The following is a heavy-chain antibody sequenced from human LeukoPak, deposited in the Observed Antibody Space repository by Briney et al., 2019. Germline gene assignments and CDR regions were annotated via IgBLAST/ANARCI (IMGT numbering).Heavy chain of an antibody. CDR1: GYTFTGYY. CDR2: INPNSGGT. Sequence: ASVKVSCKASGYTFTGYYMHWVRQAPGQGLEWMGWINPNSGGTNYAQKFQGRVTMTRDTSISTAYMELSRLRSEDTAVYYCSYDSSEARAFDIWGQGTMVTVSS. D-gene: IGHD3-22*01. J-gene: IGHJ3*02. V-gene: IGHV1-2*02. CDR3: SYDSSEARAFDI.